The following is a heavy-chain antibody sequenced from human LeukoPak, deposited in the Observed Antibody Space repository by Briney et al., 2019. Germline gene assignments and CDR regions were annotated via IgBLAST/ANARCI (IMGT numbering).Heavy chain of an antibody. CDR1: GFTHCIFW. D-gene: IGHD4/OR15-4a*01. CDR3: TRGDYGDHVWVDAFDI. CDR2: IKQDGSEK. J-gene: IGHJ3*02. Sequence: PGGSLSHSRAASGFTHCIFWVRFAPEAPGEGVEWGANIKQDGSEKFYVDSVKGRFTISRDNAKNSLYLQMNSLRGEDTAVYYCTRGDYGDHVWVDAFDIWGQGTMVTVSS. V-gene: IGHV3-7*01.